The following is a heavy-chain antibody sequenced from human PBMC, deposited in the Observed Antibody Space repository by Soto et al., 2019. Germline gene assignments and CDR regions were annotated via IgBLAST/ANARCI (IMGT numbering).Heavy chain of an antibody. J-gene: IGHJ4*02. CDR3: AREGSVGMTQMRFFDY. CDR1: GFTFASYH. D-gene: IGHD2-21*02. V-gene: IGHV1-46*04. Sequence: QVQLVQSGAEVKRPGASVKVSCKASGFTFASYHIHWVRQAPGLGLEWMAIINASNGDTAYAQKWRGRVTLTRDTSTTTVYMELTSLTSEDTALFYCAREGSVGMTQMRFFDYWGRGTLVTVSS. CDR2: INASNGDT.